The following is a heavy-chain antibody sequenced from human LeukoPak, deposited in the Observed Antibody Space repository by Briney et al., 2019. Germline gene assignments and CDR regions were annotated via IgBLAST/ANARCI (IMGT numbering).Heavy chain of an antibody. CDR1: GFTFSSYA. D-gene: IGHD5-12*01. CDR3: AKTGYSDSVNGYFDY. CDR2: ISDSGGST. Sequence: GGSLRLSCAASGFTFSSYAMSWVRQAPGKGLEWVSVISDSGGSTYYADSVKGRFIISRDNSKNTLYLQMNSLRAEDTAIYYCAKTGYSDSVNGYFDYWGQGTLVTVSS. V-gene: IGHV3-23*01. J-gene: IGHJ4*02.